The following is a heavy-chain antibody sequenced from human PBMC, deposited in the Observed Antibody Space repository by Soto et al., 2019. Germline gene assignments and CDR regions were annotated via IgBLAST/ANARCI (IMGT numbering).Heavy chain of an antibody. D-gene: IGHD1-26*01. CDR3: AKDLSPSTGSYYGYFDY. Sequence: EVQLLESGGGLGQPGGSLRLSCVGSGFTFSNYAINWVRQSPRKGLEWVSAISGSGDTTYYADSVKGRFTISRENSKNTLYLQMNSLTAHDTAVYYCAKDLSPSTGSYYGYFDYWGQGTLVTVSS. V-gene: IGHV3-23*01. CDR2: ISGSGDTT. J-gene: IGHJ4*02. CDR1: GFTFSNYA.